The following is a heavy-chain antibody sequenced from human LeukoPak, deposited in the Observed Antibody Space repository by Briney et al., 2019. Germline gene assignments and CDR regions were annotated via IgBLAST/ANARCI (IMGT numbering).Heavy chain of an antibody. V-gene: IGHV3-33*01. D-gene: IGHD5-18*01. CDR3: ARDSYGPDY. Sequence: GGSLRLSCAASGFTFSNYHMHWVRQAPGKGLEWVAVIWYDEGNKYYADSVKGRFTISRDNSKNTLYLEMNSLRAEDTAVYYCARDSYGPDYWGQGNLVTVSS. CDR1: GFTFSNYH. J-gene: IGHJ4*02. CDR2: IWYDEGNK.